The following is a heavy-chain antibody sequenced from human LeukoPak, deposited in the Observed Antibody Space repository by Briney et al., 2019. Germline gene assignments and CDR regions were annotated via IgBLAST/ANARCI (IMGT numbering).Heavy chain of an antibody. CDR1: GFTFSNYW. CDR3: ARDSQHLNFDH. Sequence: GGSLRLSCAASGFTFSNYWMNWVRQAPGKGLEWVANIKEDGSEKYYVDSVKGRFTISRENAKNSLYLQMDSLRAEDTAVYYCARDSQHLNFDHWGQGTLVTVSS. D-gene: IGHD3-3*02. J-gene: IGHJ4*02. CDR2: IKEDGSEK. V-gene: IGHV3-7*04.